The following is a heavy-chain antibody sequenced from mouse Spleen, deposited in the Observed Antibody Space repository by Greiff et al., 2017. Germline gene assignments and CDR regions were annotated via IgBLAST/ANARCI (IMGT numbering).Heavy chain of an antibody. CDR2: IYPGSGNT. CDR3: ARERPYAMDY. CDR1: GYTFTDYY. Sequence: VQLQQSGAELVRPGASVKLSCKASGYTFTDYYINWVKQRPGQGLEWIARIYPGSGNTYYNEKFKGKATLTAEKSSSTAYMQLSSLTSEDSAVYFCARERPYAMDYWGQGTSVTVSS. V-gene: IGHV1-76*01. J-gene: IGHJ4*01.